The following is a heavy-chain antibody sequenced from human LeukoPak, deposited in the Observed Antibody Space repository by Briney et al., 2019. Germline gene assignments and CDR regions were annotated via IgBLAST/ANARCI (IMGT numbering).Heavy chain of an antibody. V-gene: IGHV4-4*09. CDR3: AIDKIVVVPAARSHWFDP. J-gene: IGHJ5*02. Sequence: SETLSLTRTVSLGSLSSYYWSWIRQPPGEGLEWIWYIYTSGSTNYKPSIKSRVTISVETSKNQFSMKLSCVTAADTAVYYCAIDKIVVVPAARSHWFDPWGERTLVTASS. D-gene: IGHD2-2*01. CDR1: LGSLSSYY. CDR2: IYTSGST.